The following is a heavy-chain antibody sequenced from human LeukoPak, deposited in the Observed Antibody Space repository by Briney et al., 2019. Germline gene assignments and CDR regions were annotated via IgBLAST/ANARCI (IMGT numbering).Heavy chain of an antibody. J-gene: IGHJ4*02. V-gene: IGHV4-61*02. D-gene: IGHD3-10*01. Sequence: SVTLSLTCTVSGGSISSGSYYWSWIRQPAGKGLEWIGRIYTSGSTNYNPSLKSRVTISVDTSKNQFSLKLSSVTAADTAVYYCARVSWFGEFVDYWGQGTLVTVSS. CDR1: GGSISSGSYY. CDR3: ARVSWFGEFVDY. CDR2: IYTSGST.